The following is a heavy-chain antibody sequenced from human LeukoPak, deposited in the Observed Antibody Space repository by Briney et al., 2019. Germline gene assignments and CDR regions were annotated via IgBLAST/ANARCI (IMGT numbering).Heavy chain of an antibody. J-gene: IGHJ3*01. V-gene: IGHV4-59*11. CDR3: ARGRGSPYYVEAFDV. CDR2: LYYSGST. CDR1: GASFTSHY. D-gene: IGHD3-22*01. Sequence: SETLSLTCSVSGASFTSHYWGWIRQPPGKGLEWIGHLYYSGSTTYNPSLESRVTMSVDTSRKQISLTLNSVAAADTAVYYCARGRGSPYYVEAFDVWGQGTVVTVSS.